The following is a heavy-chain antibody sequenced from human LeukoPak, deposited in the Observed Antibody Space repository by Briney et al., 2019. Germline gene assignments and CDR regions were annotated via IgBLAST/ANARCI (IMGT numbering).Heavy chain of an antibody. V-gene: IGHV3-7*01. CDR2: IKQDGSEK. J-gene: IGHJ4*02. CDR1: GLTFSSYW. CDR3: ARLRDYGDYTDY. D-gene: IGHD4-17*01. Sequence: GGSLRLSFAASGLTFSSYWMSWVRQAPGKGLEWVANIKQDGSEKYYVDSVTGRFTISRDNAKNSLYLQMNSLRAEDTAVYYCARLRDYGDYTDYWGQGTLVTVSS.